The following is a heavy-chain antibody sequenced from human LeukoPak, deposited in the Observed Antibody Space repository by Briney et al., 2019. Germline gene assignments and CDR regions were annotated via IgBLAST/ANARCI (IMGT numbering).Heavy chain of an antibody. J-gene: IGHJ4*02. V-gene: IGHV3-30-3*01. D-gene: IGHD6-13*01. CDR3: ARSDSSTWHLFDY. CDR1: GFTFTSYA. CDR2: TSYDGSDD. Sequence: PGRSLRLSCAASGFTFTSYAMHWVRQTPGKGLEWVAPTSYDGSDDHYTDSVKGRFTISRDNSMDTLYLQMNSLRSEDTAVYYCARSDSSTWHLFDYWGQGTLVTVSS.